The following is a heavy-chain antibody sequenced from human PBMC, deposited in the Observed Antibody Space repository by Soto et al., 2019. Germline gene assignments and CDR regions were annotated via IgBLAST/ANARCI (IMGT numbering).Heavy chain of an antibody. V-gene: IGHV3-21*01. J-gene: IGHJ4*01. Sequence: GGSLRLSCAASGFTFSSYSMNWVRQAPGKGLEWVSSISSSSSYIYYADSVKGRFTISRDNAKNSLYLQMNSLRAEDTAVYYCARAQGWLNFDFWGHGTLVTVSS. CDR3: ARAQGWLNFDF. CDR1: GFTFSSYS. CDR2: ISSSSSYI. D-gene: IGHD3-22*01.